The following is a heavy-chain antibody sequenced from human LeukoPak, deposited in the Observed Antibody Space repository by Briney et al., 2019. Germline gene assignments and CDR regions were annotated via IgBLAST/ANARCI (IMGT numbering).Heavy chain of an antibody. V-gene: IGHV1-2*02. CDR2: INPNSGGT. J-gene: IGHJ5*02. CDR1: GYTFTGYY. CDR3: ARGASGVYTVTTSWFDP. Sequence: GASVNVSCKASGYTFTGYYMHWVRQAPGQGLEWMGWINPNSGGTNYAQRFQGRVAMTRDTSISTAYMELSRLKSDDTAVYYCARGASGVYTVTTSWFDPWGQGTLVTVSS. D-gene: IGHD4-17*01.